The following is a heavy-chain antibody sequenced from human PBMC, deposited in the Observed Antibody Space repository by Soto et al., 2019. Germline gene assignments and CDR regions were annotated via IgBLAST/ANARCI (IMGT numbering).Heavy chain of an antibody. CDR1: GYTFTGYY. Sequence: ASVKVSCKASGYTFTGYYMHWVRQAPGQGLEWMGWINPNSGGTNYAQKFQGRVTMTRDTSISTAYMELSRLRSDDTAVYYCARDRYASRAAAGYYYYYGMDVWGQGTTVTVSS. CDR2: INPNSGGT. J-gene: IGHJ6*02. D-gene: IGHD6-13*01. V-gene: IGHV1-2*02. CDR3: ARDRYASRAAAGYYYYYGMDV.